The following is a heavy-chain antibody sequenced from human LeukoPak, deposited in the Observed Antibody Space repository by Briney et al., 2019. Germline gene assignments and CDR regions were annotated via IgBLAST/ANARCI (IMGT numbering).Heavy chain of an antibody. J-gene: IGHJ6*03. CDR1: GYTFTSYD. CDR2: MNPNSGNT. D-gene: IGHD5-18*01. CDR3: ARERGRSYGSVPYYYYYMDV. Sequence: ASVKVSCKASGYTFTSYDINWVRQATGQGLEWMGWMNPNSGNTGYAQKFQGRVTITRNTSISTAYMELSSLRSEDTAVYYCARERGRSYGSVPYYYYYMDVWGKGTTVTVSS. V-gene: IGHV1-8*03.